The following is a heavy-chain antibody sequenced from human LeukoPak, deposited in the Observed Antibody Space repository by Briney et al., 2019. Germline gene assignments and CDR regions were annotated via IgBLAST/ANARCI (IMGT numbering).Heavy chain of an antibody. CDR2: INADGRTP. CDR1: GFTFRSYW. Sequence: GGSLRLSCVASGFTFRSYWMHWVRQAPGKGLEWVSRINADGRTPSYADSVRGRFTISRDNAKNTVYLQMNSLRVEDTAVYYCAKDNGWSRNPFEYWGQGTLVTVSS. D-gene: IGHD6-19*01. V-gene: IGHV3-74*01. CDR3: AKDNGWSRNPFEY. J-gene: IGHJ4*02.